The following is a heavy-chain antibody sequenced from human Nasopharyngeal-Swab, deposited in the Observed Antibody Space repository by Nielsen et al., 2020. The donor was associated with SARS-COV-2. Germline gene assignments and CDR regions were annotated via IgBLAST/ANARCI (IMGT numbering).Heavy chain of an antibody. Sequence: GESLKISCAASGFTFTSYAMSWVRQAPGKGLEWVSGISGSGDATYYADSVKGRFTISRDNSKNTLYLQMNSLRAEDTAVYYCAKDRGVGALDYWGQGTLVTVSS. V-gene: IGHV3-23*01. D-gene: IGHD1-26*01. J-gene: IGHJ4*02. CDR3: AKDRGVGALDY. CDR1: GFTFTSYA. CDR2: ISGSGDAT.